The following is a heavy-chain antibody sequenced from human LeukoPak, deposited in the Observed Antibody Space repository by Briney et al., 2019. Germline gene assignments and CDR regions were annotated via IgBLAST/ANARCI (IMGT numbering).Heavy chain of an antibody. J-gene: IGHJ4*02. Sequence: ASVTVSFKTSVYIFNSHYVHWVGQAPGQGLEWMELINPHDGFTRYAQSFQGRLTMTRDTSTNTLYMDLGSLRSDDTATYYCARGSAAGGRHVFDDWGQGTLVTVSS. CDR2: INPHDGFT. D-gene: IGHD6-13*01. CDR1: VYIFNSHY. V-gene: IGHV1-46*02. CDR3: ARGSAAGGRHVFDD.